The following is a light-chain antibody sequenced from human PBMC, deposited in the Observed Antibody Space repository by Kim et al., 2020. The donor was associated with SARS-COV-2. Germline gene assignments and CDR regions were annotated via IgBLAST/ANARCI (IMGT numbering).Light chain of an antibody. V-gene: IGLV1-40*01. J-gene: IGLJ3*02. CDR3: QSYDSSLSGLWV. CDR1: GSNIGAGYD. Sequence: VTIPCTGGGSNIGAGYDVQWYQQLPGTAPKPLIYGNSNRPSGVPDRFSGSKSGTSASLAITGLQAEDEADYYCQSYDSSLSGLWVFGGGTKLTVL. CDR2: GNS.